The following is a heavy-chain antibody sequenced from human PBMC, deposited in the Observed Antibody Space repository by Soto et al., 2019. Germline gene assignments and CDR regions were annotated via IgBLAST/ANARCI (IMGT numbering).Heavy chain of an antibody. Sequence: SETLSLTCAVSGDSISGGAWWSWVRQSPGKGLQWIGEIYHSGNTRNNPSLKSRVTMSVDKSNNQFSLNLMSVTAADTATYYCARDSRTGCSSTDCYMSWGRGILVTVSS. CDR2: IYHSGNT. D-gene: IGHD2-2*01. CDR1: GDSISGGAW. CDR3: ARDSRTGCSSTDCYMS. V-gene: IGHV4-4*02. J-gene: IGHJ5*02.